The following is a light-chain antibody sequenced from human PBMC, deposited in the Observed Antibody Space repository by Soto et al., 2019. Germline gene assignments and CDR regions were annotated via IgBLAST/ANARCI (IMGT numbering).Light chain of an antibody. Sequence: EIVLTQSPGTLSLSPGERATLSCRASQSVRGTYLAWYQQKPGQAPSLLIYVASSRATGIPDRFSGSWSGTDFTLTISRLEPEDFAVYYCQQYCSSSFTFGPGTKVDIK. CDR3: QQYCSSSFT. J-gene: IGKJ3*01. V-gene: IGKV3-20*01. CDR2: VAS. CDR1: QSVRGTY.